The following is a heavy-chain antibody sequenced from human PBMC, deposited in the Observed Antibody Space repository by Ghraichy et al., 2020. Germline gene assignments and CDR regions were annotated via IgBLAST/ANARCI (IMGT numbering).Heavy chain of an antibody. J-gene: IGHJ4*02. CDR3: ARAGKGYNGTDY. Sequence: SETLSLTCTVSGGSISSYYWSWIRQPPGKGLEWIGYIYYIGSTNYNPSLKSRVTISVDTSKNQFSLKLSSVTAADTAVYYCARAGKGYNGTDYWGQGTLVTVSS. CDR2: IYYIGST. D-gene: IGHD5-24*01. V-gene: IGHV4-59*01. CDR1: GGSISSYY.